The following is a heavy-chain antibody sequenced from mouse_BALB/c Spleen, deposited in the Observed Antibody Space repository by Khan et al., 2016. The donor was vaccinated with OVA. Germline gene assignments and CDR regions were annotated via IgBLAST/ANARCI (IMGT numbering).Heavy chain of an antibody. V-gene: IGHV1S81*02. CDR2: INPSNGGT. CDR3: TRGGTCPYYYVVDY. CDR1: GYTFTSYY. Sequence: VQLQESGAELVKPGASVKLSCKASGYTFTSYYMYWVKQRPGQGLEWIGEINPSNGGTNFNEKFKRKATLTVDKSSSTAYMQLSRLTSEDSAVYFCTRGGTCPYYYVVDYWGQGTSVTVSS. J-gene: IGHJ4*01. D-gene: IGHD2-14*01.